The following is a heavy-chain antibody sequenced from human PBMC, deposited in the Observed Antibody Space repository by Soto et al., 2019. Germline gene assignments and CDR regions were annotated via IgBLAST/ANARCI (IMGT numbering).Heavy chain of an antibody. CDR2: ISGSGSET. CDR3: AKAINYGSGSYDSNFEC. V-gene: IGHV3-23*01. Sequence: PGGSLRLSCAASEFTFSNYAVTWVRQPPGKGLEWVSTISGSGSETYYADSVKGRFTISRDNSENTLYLQMNSLRAEDTAVYYCAKAINYGSGSYDSNFECWGQGTLVTVSS. CDR1: EFTFSNYA. J-gene: IGHJ4*02. D-gene: IGHD3-10*01.